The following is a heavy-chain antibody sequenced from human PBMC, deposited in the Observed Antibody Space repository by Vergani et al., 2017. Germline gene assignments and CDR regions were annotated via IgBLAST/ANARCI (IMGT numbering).Heavy chain of an antibody. CDR2: IYHSGST. J-gene: IGHJ4*02. CDR1: GGSISSGGYS. D-gene: IGHD3-22*01. Sequence: QLQLQESGSGLVKPLQTLSLTCAVSGGSISSGGYSWSWIRQPPGKGLEWIGYIYHSGSTYYIPSLKSRVTISVDRSKNQFSLKLSSVTAADTAMYYCARAPYGYYYFDYWGQGTLVTVSS. CDR3: ARAPYGYYYFDY. V-gene: IGHV4-30-2*01.